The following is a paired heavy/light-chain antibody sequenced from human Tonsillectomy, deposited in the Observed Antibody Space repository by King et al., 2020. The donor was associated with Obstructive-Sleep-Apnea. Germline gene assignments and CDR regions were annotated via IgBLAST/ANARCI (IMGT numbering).Heavy chain of an antibody. CDR3: VRDVGQQLVFRGIPGFDI. V-gene: IGHV1-18*04. J-gene: IGHJ3*02. CDR2: ISGYNENI. CDR1: GYSFFSYG. D-gene: IGHD6-13*01. Sequence: QVQLVQSAAEVKKPGASVKVSCKASGYSFFSYGISWVRQAPGQGLEWMGWISGYNENIVYAQKFQGRVTLTRDTSTSTAYMELRRLTSDDTAMYYCVRDVGQQLVFRGIPGFDIWGQGTKVTVSS.
Light chain of an antibody. J-gene: IGKJ2*01. CDR3: QQYNSFPFT. CDR1: QDISNS. V-gene: IGKV1-16*02. CDR2: ATS. Sequence: DIQMTQSPSSLSASVGDRVTITCRASQDISNSLGWFQQKPGKAPRPLIFATSTLQSGVPSKFSGSASGTEFTLTITTLQPEDFATYYCQQYNSFPFTFGQGTKLEIK.